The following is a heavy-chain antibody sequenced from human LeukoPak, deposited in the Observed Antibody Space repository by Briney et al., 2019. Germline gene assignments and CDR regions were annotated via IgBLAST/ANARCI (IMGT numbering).Heavy chain of an antibody. D-gene: IGHD5-18*01. J-gene: IGHJ3*02. V-gene: IGHV4-59*08. Sequence: SETLSLTCTVSGGSISSYYWSWIRQPPGKGLEWIGYIYYSGSTNYNPSLKSRVTISVDTSKNQFSLKLSSVTAADTAVYYCARLDTAMALDAFDIWGQGTMVTVSS. CDR2: IYYSGST. CDR1: GGSISSYY. CDR3: ARLDTAMALDAFDI.